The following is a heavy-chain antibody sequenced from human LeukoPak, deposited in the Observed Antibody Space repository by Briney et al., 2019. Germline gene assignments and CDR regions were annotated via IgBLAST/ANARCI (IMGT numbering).Heavy chain of an antibody. D-gene: IGHD6-13*01. Sequence: SETLSLTCTVSGGSISSYYWSWIRQPPGKGLEWIGYIYYSGSTNYNPSLKSRVTISVDTSKNQFSLKLSSVTAADTAVYYCAKGDTSSWSAFEIWGQGTMVTVSS. V-gene: IGHV4-59*01. CDR3: AKGDTSSWSAFEI. CDR1: GGSISSYY. J-gene: IGHJ3*02. CDR2: IYYSGST.